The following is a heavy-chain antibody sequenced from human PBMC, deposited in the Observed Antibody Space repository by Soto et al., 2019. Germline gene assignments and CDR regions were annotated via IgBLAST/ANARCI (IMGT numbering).Heavy chain of an antibody. V-gene: IGHV1-18*01. D-gene: IGHD1-20*01. CDR3: ARDITKGLDV. J-gene: IGHJ6*02. CDR1: GYTFTSCG. CDR2: INTYNGYT. Sequence: AASVKVSCKASGYTFTSCGISWVRQAPGQGLEWMGLINTYNGYTNYPQNFQGRVTMTTDTSTGTVYMELRSLTSDDTAVYYCARDITKGLDVWGQGTTVIVSS.